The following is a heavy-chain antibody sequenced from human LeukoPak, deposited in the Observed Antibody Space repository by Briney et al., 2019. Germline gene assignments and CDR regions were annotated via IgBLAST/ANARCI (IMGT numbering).Heavy chain of an antibody. CDR1: GGSISSGGYY. Sequence: SETLSLTCTVSGGSISSGGYYWSWIRQHPGKGLEWIGYIYYSGSTYYNPSLKSRVTISVDTSKNQFSLKLSSVTAADTAGYYCASARSYSNRFEPRGQGTLVNVSS. CDR3: ASARSYSNRFEP. D-gene: IGHD3-10*01. CDR2: IYYSGST. V-gene: IGHV4-31*03. J-gene: IGHJ5*02.